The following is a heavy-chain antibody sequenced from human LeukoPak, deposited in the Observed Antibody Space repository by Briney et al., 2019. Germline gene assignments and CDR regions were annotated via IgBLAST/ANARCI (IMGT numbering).Heavy chain of an antibody. D-gene: IGHD3-22*01. CDR1: GFTFSSYS. Sequence: GGSLRLSCAASGFTFSSYSMNWVRQAPGKGLERVSYISSSSSTIYYADSVKGRFTISRDNAKNSLYLQMNSLRAEDTAVYYCARASPWYSDSSGYQRDRYYYYYGLDVWGRGTTVTVSS. V-gene: IGHV3-48*01. CDR2: ISSSSSTI. CDR3: ARASPWYSDSSGYQRDRYYYYYGLDV. J-gene: IGHJ6*02.